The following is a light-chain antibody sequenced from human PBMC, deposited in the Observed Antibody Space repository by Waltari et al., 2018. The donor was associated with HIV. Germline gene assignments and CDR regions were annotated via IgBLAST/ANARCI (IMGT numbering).Light chain of an antibody. V-gene: IGKV3-15*01. Sequence: VLTQSPATLSVSPGDRVTLSCRASESVSSNLAWYQQKRGQAPRLVIYGASSRATGIPGRVSGSGSGTDFILTISSLQSDDFAIYYCQHNHNWPPWTFGQGTKVEIK. J-gene: IGKJ1*01. CDR1: ESVSSN. CDR3: QHNHNWPPWT. CDR2: GAS.